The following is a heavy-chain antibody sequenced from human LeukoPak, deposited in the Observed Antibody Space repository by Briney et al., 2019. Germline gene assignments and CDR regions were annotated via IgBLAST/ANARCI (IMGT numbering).Heavy chain of an antibody. D-gene: IGHD3-22*01. CDR2: INPNSGGT. Sequence: GASVKVSCKASGYTFTGYYMHWVRQAPGQGLEWMGWINPNSGGTNCAQKFQGRVTMTRDTSISTAYMELSRLRSDDTAVYYCARGRPNYYDSSGYYYFDYWGQGTLVTVSS. CDR1: GYTFTGYY. V-gene: IGHV1-2*02. J-gene: IGHJ4*02. CDR3: ARGRPNYYDSSGYYYFDY.